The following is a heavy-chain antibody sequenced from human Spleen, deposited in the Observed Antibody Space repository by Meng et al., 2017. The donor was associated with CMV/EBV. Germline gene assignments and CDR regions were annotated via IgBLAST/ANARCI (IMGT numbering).Heavy chain of an antibody. D-gene: IGHD3-3*01. J-gene: IGHJ5*02. V-gene: IGHV3-33*06. CDR2: IWYDGSNE. CDR3: AKGPTDFWSGYYIVS. Sequence: LSLTCAASGFTFWSYAMNWVRQAPGKGLQWVALIWYDGSNEYYADSVQGRFTISRDNSKNTLFLQMNSLRAEDTAVYYCAKGPTDFWSGYYIVSWGQGTLVTVSS. CDR1: GFTFWSYA.